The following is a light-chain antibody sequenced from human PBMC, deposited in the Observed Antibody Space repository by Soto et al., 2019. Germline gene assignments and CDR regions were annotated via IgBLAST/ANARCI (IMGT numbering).Light chain of an antibody. V-gene: IGLV4-69*02. CDR3: QTWGTGIVI. CDR1: SGHNSYA. J-gene: IGLJ2*01. Sequence: QLVLTQSPSASASLGASVKLTCTLSSGHNSYAIAWHQQQPEKGPRYLMKINSDGTHYKGDGIPDRFSGSSSGAGRYLTISSLQSEDEADYYCQTWGTGIVIFGGGTQLTVL. CDR2: INSDGTH.